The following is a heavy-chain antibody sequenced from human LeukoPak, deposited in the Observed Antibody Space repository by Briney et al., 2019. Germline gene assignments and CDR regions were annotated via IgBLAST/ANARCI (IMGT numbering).Heavy chain of an antibody. CDR1: GFTFTNFA. Sequence: PGGSLRPSCAASGFTFTNFAMSWVRQAPGKGLEWVSVISASGRSTYYADSVRGRFTISRDTSKNTLYLQMSSLRAEDTALYYCAKSKSGYYRFDSWGQGTLVIVSS. V-gene: IGHV3-23*01. J-gene: IGHJ4*02. CDR3: AKSKSGYYRFDS. D-gene: IGHD3-22*01. CDR2: ISASGRST.